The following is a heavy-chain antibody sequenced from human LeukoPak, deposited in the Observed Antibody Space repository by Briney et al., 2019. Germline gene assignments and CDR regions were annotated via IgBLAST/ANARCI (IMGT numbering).Heavy chain of an antibody. CDR1: GYTFISYA. D-gene: IGHD3-22*01. Sequence: ASVKVSCKASGYTFISYAMHWVRQAPGQRLEWMGWINTGNGITRYSQNFQGRVTITRDTSASTAYMELSSLGSEDTAVYFCAREGNYYDMWGQGTLVTVSS. CDR3: AREGNYYDM. CDR2: INTGNGIT. J-gene: IGHJ4*02. V-gene: IGHV1-3*04.